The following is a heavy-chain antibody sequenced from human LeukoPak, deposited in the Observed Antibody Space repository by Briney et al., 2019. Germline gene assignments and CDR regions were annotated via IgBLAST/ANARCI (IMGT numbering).Heavy chain of an antibody. CDR1: GYTFTGYY. V-gene: IGHV1-2*02. CDR2: INPNSGGT. CDR3: ARVTVTTDYYYGMDV. Sequence: SVNVSCTSSGYTFTGYYMHWVRQAPAQGLEWMGWINPNSGGTNYAQKFQGRVTMTRDTSISTAYMELSRLRSDDTAVYYCARVTVTTDYYYGMDVWGQGTTVTVSS. D-gene: IGHD4-11*01. J-gene: IGHJ6*02.